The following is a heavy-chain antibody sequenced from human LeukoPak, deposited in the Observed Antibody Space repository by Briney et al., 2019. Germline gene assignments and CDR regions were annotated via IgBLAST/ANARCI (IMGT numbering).Heavy chain of an antibody. CDR2: INHSGTT. D-gene: IGHD1-1*01. CDR1: GGSLSGLY. J-gene: IGHJ5*02. CDR3: ARASSFDKTTRWNPAYFGP. V-gene: IGHV4-34*01. Sequence: SETLSLTCAVHGGSLSGLYWSWIRQPPGKGLEWIGEINHSGTTNYNPSLKSRVTISVDTSKNQVSLDLASVTAADTAVYYCARASSFDKTTRWNPAYFGPWGPGSLVTVAS.